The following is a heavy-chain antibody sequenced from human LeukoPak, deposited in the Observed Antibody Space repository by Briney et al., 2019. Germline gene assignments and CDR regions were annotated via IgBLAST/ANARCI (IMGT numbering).Heavy chain of an antibody. J-gene: IGHJ5*02. CDR3: ARQGYCSSTSCPTSNWFDP. CDR1: GYLFTSYW. D-gene: IGHD2-2*01. CDR2: IYPGDSDT. V-gene: IGHV5-51*01. Sequence: GESLKISCQGSGYLFTSYWIGWVPPLPGKGLEWMGIIYPGDSDTRYRPSFQGQVTISADKSISTAYLQWSSLKASDTAMYDCARQGYCSSTSCPTSNWFDPWGQGTLVTVSS.